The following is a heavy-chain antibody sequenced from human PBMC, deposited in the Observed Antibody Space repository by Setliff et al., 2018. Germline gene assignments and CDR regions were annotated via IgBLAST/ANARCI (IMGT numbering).Heavy chain of an antibody. V-gene: IGHV4-59*01. CDR2: IQKSGSA. Sequence: PSETLSLTCNVSGVSISSYYWSWIRQPPGKGLECIGYIQKSGSANYNPSLMSRVTISVDTSRNQFSLKLRSVTAADTAVYYCARTMVQTKLRAFDIWGQGTMVTVSS. J-gene: IGHJ3*02. CDR3: ARTMVQTKLRAFDI. D-gene: IGHD3-10*01. CDR1: GVSISSYY.